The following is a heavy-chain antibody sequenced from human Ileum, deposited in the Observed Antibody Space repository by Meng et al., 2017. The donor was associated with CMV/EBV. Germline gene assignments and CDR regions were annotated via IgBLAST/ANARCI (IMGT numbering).Heavy chain of an antibody. Sequence: GESLKISCAASGFTFSSNGMSWVRQAPGKGLECVSAINPNGGSTYYIDSVKGRFTISRDNSKNALYLQMNSLRAEDTAVYYCARDFDYWGQGTRVTVSS. V-gene: IGHV3-23*01. J-gene: IGHJ4*02. CDR1: GFTFSSNG. CDR2: INPNGGST. CDR3: ARDFDY.